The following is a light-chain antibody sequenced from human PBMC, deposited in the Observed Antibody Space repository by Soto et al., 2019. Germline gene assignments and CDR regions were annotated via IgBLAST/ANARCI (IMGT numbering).Light chain of an antibody. CDR2: DAS. Sequence: EIELTQSPGTLSLSPGERATLSCRASQSVTSTYLAWYQHKPGQAPRLLIYDASNRAADIPARFGGSGSGTDFTLTINSLEPEDFAVYYCQQRSNWPGTFGPGTKVDIK. J-gene: IGKJ3*01. CDR3: QQRSNWPGT. CDR1: QSVTSTY. V-gene: IGKV3-11*01.